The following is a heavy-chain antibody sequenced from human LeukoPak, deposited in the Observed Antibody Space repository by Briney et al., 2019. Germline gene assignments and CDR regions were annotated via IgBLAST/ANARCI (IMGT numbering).Heavy chain of an antibody. CDR3: ARIIGSGSFFDY. J-gene: IGHJ4*02. V-gene: IGHV3-7*02. D-gene: IGHD3-10*01. CDR1: EFTFSNYW. Sequence: GGSLRLTCAASEFTFSNYWMTWVRQAPGKGLEWVANIKQDGSEKYYVDSVKGRFTISRDNAKNSLYLQMDSLRAEDTAVYYCARIIGSGSFFDYWGQGTLVTVSA. CDR2: IKQDGSEK.